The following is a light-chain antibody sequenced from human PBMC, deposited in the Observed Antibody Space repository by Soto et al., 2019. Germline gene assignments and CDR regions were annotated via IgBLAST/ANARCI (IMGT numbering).Light chain of an antibody. CDR3: QQRSSLPLT. Sequence: EIALTQAPANLSLSPGERANLCCRASQDMSSYLAWYQQKPGQAPKVLIYDASSMATGIPCRFSGSGSGTDFTLTISSLQPDDFAVYYCQQRSSLPLTFGGGTKVDIK. CDR2: DAS. V-gene: IGKV3-11*01. CDR1: QDMSSY. J-gene: IGKJ4*01.